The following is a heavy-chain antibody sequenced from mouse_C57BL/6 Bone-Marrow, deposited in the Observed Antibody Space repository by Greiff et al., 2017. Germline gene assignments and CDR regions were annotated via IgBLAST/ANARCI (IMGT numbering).Heavy chain of an antibody. Sequence: QVQLPQSGAELARPGASVKMSCKASGYTFTSYTMHWVKQRPGQGLEWIGYINPSSGYPKYNQKFKDKATLTADKSSSTAYMQLSSLTSEDSAVYYCARWAYGNYVSWFAYWGQGTLVTVSA. CDR2: INPSSGYP. CDR1: GYTFTSYT. J-gene: IGHJ3*01. D-gene: IGHD2-1*01. CDR3: ARWAYGNYVSWFAY. V-gene: IGHV1-4*01.